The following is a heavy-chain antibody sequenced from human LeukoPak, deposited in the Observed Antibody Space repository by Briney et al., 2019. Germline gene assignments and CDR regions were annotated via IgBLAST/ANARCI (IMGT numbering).Heavy chain of an antibody. V-gene: IGHV4-59*02. D-gene: IGHD1-26*01. CDR1: GFTVSSNY. CDR2: IYYSGST. J-gene: IGHJ6*03. CDR3: ARAAGWVDMDV. Sequence: PGGSLRLSCAASGFTVSSNYMSWVRQAPGKGLEWIGYIYYSGSTNYNPSLKSRVTISVDTSKNQFSLKLSSVTAADTAVYYCARAAGWVDMDVWGKGTTVTISS.